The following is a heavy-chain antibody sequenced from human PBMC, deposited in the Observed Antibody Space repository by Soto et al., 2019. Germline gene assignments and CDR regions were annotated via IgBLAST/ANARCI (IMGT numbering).Heavy chain of an antibody. CDR3: ARSKFPYYDFWSGYYTAHGMDV. V-gene: IGHV4-30-2*01. J-gene: IGHJ6*02. Sequence: SETLSLTCAVSGGSISSGGYSWSWIRQPPGKGLEWIGYIYHSGSTYYNPSPKSRVTISVDRSKNQFSLKLSSVTAADTAVYYCARSKFPYYDFWSGYYTAHGMDVWGQGTTVTVSS. CDR1: GGSISSGGYS. CDR2: IYHSGST. D-gene: IGHD3-3*01.